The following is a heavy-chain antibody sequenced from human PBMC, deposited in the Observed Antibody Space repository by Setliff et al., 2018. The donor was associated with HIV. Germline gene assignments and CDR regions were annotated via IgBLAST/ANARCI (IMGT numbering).Heavy chain of an antibody. CDR2: IHSYGST. V-gene: IGHV4-59*01. Sequence: SETLSLTCTVSGASISSYSWSWIRQSPGKRLEWIGYIHSYGSTDYNPSLESRVTISVDTSKNQLSLKLRSVAAADTAVYYCARGGYRDGYDYRGQGTLVTVSS. CDR1: GASISSYS. D-gene: IGHD5-18*01. J-gene: IGHJ4*02. CDR3: ARGGYRDGYDY.